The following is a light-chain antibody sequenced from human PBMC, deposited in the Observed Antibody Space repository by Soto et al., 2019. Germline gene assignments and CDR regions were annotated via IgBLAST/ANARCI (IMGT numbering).Light chain of an antibody. V-gene: IGKV1-33*01. CDR3: QQANSFPIT. Sequence: DIQMTQSPSSLSASVGDRVTITCQASQDIKNYLNWYQQKSGKAPKLLIYDASDLETRVPSRFSGSESGTDFTLTISSLQPEDCAIYFCQQANSFPITFGQGTRLEI. J-gene: IGKJ5*01. CDR1: QDIKNY. CDR2: DAS.